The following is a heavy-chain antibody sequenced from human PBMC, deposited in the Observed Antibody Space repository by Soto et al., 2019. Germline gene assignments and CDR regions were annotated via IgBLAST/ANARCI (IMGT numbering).Heavy chain of an antibody. D-gene: IGHD3-16*01. J-gene: IGHJ6*02. Sequence: QVQLVQSGAEVKKPGASVKVSCKASGYTFTSFYMHWVRQAPGQGLEWMGIINPSGTTTDYAQKFQGRVTMSWDTSTSTYYIELSSLSSEDTAVYYCAIPQIASHYYFGMEVWGQGSAVTVSS. CDR2: INPSGTTT. V-gene: IGHV1-46*01. CDR3: AIPQIASHYYFGMEV. CDR1: GYTFTSFY.